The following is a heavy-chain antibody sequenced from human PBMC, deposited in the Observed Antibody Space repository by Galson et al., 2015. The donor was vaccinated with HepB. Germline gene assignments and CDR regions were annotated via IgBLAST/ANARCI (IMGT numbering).Heavy chain of an antibody. J-gene: IGHJ4*02. CDR2: ISGYNDNV. CDR3: ARGGMATIGGPTFDF. V-gene: IGHV1-18*01. Sequence: QSGAEVKKPGASVKVSCKASGYTFTRFGISWVRQAPGQGLEWMGWISGYNDNVNYAQKLQGRVAMAADTSTSTAYMELRSLRSDDTAVYYCARGGMATIGGPTFDFWGQGTLVTVSS. D-gene: IGHD5-24*01. CDR1: GYTFTRFG.